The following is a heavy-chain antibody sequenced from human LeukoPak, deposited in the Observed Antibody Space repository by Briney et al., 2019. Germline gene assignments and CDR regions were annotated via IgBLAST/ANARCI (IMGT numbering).Heavy chain of an antibody. CDR1: GFTFSSYA. CDR2: ISGSGGST. V-gene: IGHV3-23*01. D-gene: IGHD6-19*01. J-gene: IGHJ4*02. CDR3: AKGLGLAVAGIDY. Sequence: AGGSLRLSCAASGFTFSSYAMSWVRQATGKGLEWVSAISGSGGSTYYADSVKGRFTISRDNSKNTLYLQMNSLRAEDTAVYYCAKGLGLAVAGIDYWGQGTLVTVSS.